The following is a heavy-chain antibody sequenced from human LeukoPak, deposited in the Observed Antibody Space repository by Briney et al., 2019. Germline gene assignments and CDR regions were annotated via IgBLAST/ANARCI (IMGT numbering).Heavy chain of an antibody. CDR1: GYTFTGYY. Sequence: ASVKVSCKASGYTFTGYYMHWVRQAPGQGLEWMGWIDPHSEGTKYAQKFQGRVTMTRDTSISTVYIDLNSLRSDDTAVYYCARGNYYMRSPDRWFDPWGQGTLVTVSS. V-gene: IGHV1-2*02. D-gene: IGHD3-22*01. J-gene: IGHJ5*02. CDR2: IDPHSEGT. CDR3: ARGNYYMRSPDRWFDP.